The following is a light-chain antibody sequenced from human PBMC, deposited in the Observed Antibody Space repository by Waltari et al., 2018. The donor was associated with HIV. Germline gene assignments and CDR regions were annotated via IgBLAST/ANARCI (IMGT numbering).Light chain of an antibody. Sequence: AIQLTQSPSSLSASVGDRVTITCRASQGISSALAWYQQKPGKAPKLLIYDASSLESGVPSRVSGSGSGSDLTLTISSLQPEDFATYYCQQCNSYPRTFGQGTKVEIK. CDR3: QQCNSYPRT. CDR2: DAS. CDR1: QGISSA. J-gene: IGKJ1*01. V-gene: IGKV1-13*02.